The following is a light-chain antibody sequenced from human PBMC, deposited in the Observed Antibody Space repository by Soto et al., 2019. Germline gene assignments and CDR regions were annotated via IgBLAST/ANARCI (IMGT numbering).Light chain of an antibody. J-gene: IGKJ4*01. CDR3: LQYNVYPLS. V-gene: IGKV1-5*03. CDR2: KAS. Sequence: DIQMTQSPATLSSSVGYRVTITCRARQNIKRWLAWYQQRPGKAPNLLIHKASTLEVGVPSRFSGSASGTEFTLTISSLQPDDFAVYFCLQYNVYPLSFGGGTKVEIK. CDR1: QNIKRW.